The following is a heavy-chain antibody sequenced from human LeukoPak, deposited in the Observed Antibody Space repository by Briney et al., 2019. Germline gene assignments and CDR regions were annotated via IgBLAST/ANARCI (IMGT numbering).Heavy chain of an antibody. V-gene: IGHV3-15*01. J-gene: IGHJ1*01. CDR2: IKSKTDGGTT. CDR3: AKDVNYYGSSDYPIFQH. CDR1: GFTFSHAW. Sequence: PGGSLRLSCAASGFTFSHAWMSWVRQAPGKGLEWVGRIKSKTDGGTTDYAAPVKGRFTISRDDSKNTLYLQMNSLKTEDTAVYYCAKDVNYYGSSDYPIFQHWGQGTLVTVSS. D-gene: IGHD3-22*01.